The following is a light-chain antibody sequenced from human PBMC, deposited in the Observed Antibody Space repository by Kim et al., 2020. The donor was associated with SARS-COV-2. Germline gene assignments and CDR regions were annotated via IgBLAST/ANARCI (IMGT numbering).Light chain of an antibody. CDR1: SSDVGGYNY. CDR2: DVS. J-gene: IGLJ2*01. V-gene: IGLV2-14*04. Sequence: GQSITISCTGTSSDVGGYNYVSWYQQHPGKAPKLMIYDVSQRPSGVSHRFSGSKSGNTASLTISGLQTEDEADYYCSSFTTSRTVIFGGGTKLTVL. CDR3: SSFTTSRTVI.